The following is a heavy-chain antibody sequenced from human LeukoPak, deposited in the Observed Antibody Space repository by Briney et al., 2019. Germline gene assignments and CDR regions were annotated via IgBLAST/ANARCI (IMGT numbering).Heavy chain of an antibody. CDR3: ARVIGTGYSSGWPVYY. D-gene: IGHD6-19*01. V-gene: IGHV3-30*04. J-gene: IGHJ4*02. CDR2: ISYDGSNK. Sequence: PGGSLRLSCAASGFTFSSYAMHWVRQAPGKGLEWVAVISYDGSNKYYADSVKGRFTISRDNSKNTLYLQMNSLRAEDTAVYYCARVIGTGYSSGWPVYYWGQGTLDTVSS. CDR1: GFTFSSYA.